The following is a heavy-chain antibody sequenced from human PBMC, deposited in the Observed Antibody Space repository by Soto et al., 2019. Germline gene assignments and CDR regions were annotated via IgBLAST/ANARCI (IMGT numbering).Heavy chain of an antibody. CDR3: AKDSEARFLEWLLPLAFDY. CDR1: GFTFSSYA. CDR2: ISGSGGST. V-gene: IGHV3-23*01. Sequence: GGSLRLSCAASGFTFSSYAMSWVRQAPGKGLEWVSAISGSGGSTYYADSVKGRFTISRDNSKNTLYLQMNSLRAEDTAVYYCAKDSEARFLEWLLPLAFDYWGQGTLVTVSS. J-gene: IGHJ4*02. D-gene: IGHD3-3*01.